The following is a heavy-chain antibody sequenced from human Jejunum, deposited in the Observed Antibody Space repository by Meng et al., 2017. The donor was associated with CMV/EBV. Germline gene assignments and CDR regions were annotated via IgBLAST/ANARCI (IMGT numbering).Heavy chain of an antibody. CDR2: ISYEGVKK. CDR1: GFTFRSYA. Sequence: GGGVVQPGGALRLSCAASGFTFRSYAMHWVRQAPGMGLEWVALISYEGVKKYYADSVKGRFTMTTDTSTSTAYMELRSLRSDDTAVYYCARDLPGGTKGTWLDLWGQGTLVTVSS. V-gene: IGHV3-30-3*01. D-gene: IGHD1-14*01. J-gene: IGHJ5*02. CDR3: ARDLPGGTKGTWLDL.